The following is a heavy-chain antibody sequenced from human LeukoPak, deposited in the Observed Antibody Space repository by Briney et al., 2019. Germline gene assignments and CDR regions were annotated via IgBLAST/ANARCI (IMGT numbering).Heavy chain of an antibody. CDR3: ARDPQIRGAKAYAFDI. CDR1: GFTFSSYS. D-gene: IGHD3-10*01. J-gene: IGHJ3*02. V-gene: IGHV3-21*01. CDR2: ISSSSSYI. Sequence: GGSLRLSCAASGFTFSSYSMNWVRQAPGKGLEWVSSISSSSSYIYYADSVKGRFTISRDNAKNTLYLQMNSLRAEDTAVYYCARDPQIRGAKAYAFDIWGQGTMVTVSS.